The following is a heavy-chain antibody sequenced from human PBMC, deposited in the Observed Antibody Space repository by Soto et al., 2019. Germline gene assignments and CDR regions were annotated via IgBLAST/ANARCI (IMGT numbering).Heavy chain of an antibody. Sequence: QVQLVESWGGVVQPGRSLRLSCAASGFTFGNFGIHWVRQAPGKGLEWVADISNDGTDQYYADSVKGRFTISRDNSKNTLYLQMNSLRAEDTAVYYCARGCSGGTNCFYFDFWGQGILVTVSS. V-gene: IGHV3-30*03. CDR2: ISNDGTDQ. D-gene: IGHD6-13*01. CDR3: ARGCSGGTNCFYFDF. CDR1: GFTFGNFG. J-gene: IGHJ4*02.